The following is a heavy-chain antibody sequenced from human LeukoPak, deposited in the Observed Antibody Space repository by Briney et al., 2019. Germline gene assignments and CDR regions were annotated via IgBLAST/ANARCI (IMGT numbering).Heavy chain of an antibody. J-gene: IGHJ4*02. D-gene: IGHD3-22*01. CDR2: IIPIFGTA. CDR1: GGTFSSYV. V-gene: IGHV1-69*06. Sequence: SVKVSCKASGGTFSSYVISWVRQAPGQGLEWMGGIIPIFGTANYAQKFQGRVTITADKSTTTAYMELSSLRSDDTAVFYCARGLPPRRNYDSSGYYSYYFDFWGQGTLVTVSS. CDR3: ARGLPPRRNYDSSGYYSYYFDF.